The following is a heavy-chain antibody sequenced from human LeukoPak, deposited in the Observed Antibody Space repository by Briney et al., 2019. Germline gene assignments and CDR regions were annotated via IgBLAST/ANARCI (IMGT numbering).Heavy chain of an antibody. Sequence: GGSLRLSCAASGFTFSSYGMHWVRQAPGKGLEWVAFIRYDGSNKYYADSVKGRFAISRDNSKNTLYLQMNSLRAEDTAVYYCAKDRGSSPHNWFDPWGQGTLVTVSS. CDR1: GFTFSSYG. J-gene: IGHJ5*02. V-gene: IGHV3-30*02. CDR2: IRYDGSNK. CDR3: AKDRGSSPHNWFDP. D-gene: IGHD6-13*01.